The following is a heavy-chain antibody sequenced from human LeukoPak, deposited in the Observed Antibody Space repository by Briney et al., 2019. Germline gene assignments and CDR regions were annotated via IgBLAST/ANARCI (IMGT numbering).Heavy chain of an antibody. D-gene: IGHD3-22*01. CDR2: IYYSGST. CDR3: ARDYYYDSSGYYYYYYYGMDV. V-gene: IGHV4-39*02. Sequence: PSETLPLTCTVSGGSISSSSYYWGWIRQPPGKGLEWIGSIYYSGSTYYNPSLKSRVTISVDTSKNQFSLKLSSVTAADTAVYYCARDYYYDSSGYYYYYYYGMDVWGQGTTVTVSS. CDR1: GGSISSSSYY. J-gene: IGHJ6*02.